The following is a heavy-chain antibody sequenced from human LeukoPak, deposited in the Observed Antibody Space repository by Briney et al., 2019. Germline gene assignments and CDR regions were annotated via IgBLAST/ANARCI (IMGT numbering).Heavy chain of an antibody. J-gene: IGHJ4*02. CDR2: ISGSCCST. CDR3: AKVRGEGFRGLGGLRFDY. Sequence: PGGSLRLSCAASGFTFSSYATSWVRQAPGEGLEWVSAISGSCCSTYYADCVKGRFTISRDNYKNTLYLQMNSLRAEDTAVYYCAKVRGEGFRGLGGLRFDYWGQGTLVTVSS. D-gene: IGHD3-16*01. CDR1: GFTFSSYA. V-gene: IGHV3-23*01.